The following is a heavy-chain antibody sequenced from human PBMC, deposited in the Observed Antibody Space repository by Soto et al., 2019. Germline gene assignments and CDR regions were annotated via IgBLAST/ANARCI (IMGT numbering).Heavy chain of an antibody. CDR1: CGSISSSSYY. D-gene: IGHD3-22*01. CDR3: ARHRRDSYYYDSSGQPEEGDAFDI. CDR2: IYYSGST. V-gene: IGHV4-39*01. J-gene: IGHJ3*02. Sequence: SETLSLTCTVSCGSISSSSYYWGWIRQPPGNGLEWIGSIYYSGSTYYNPSLKSRVTISVDTSKNQFSLKLSSVTAADTAVYYCARHRRDSYYYDSSGQPEEGDAFDIWGQGTMVTVSS.